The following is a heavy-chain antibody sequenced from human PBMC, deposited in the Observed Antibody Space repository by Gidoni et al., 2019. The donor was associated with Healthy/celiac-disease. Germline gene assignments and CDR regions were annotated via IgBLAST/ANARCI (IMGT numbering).Heavy chain of an antibody. J-gene: IGHJ4*02. D-gene: IGHD3-10*01. CDR2: ISSNGGST. V-gene: IGHV3-64*01. Sequence: EVQLVESGGGLVQPGGSLRLSCAASGFTSSSYAMHWVRQAPGKGLEYVSAISSNGGSTYYANSVKGRFTISRDNSKNTLYLQMGSLRAEDMAVYYCASSSRVRGVISYYFDYWGQGTLVTVSS. CDR1: GFTSSSYA. CDR3: ASSSRVRGVISYYFDY.